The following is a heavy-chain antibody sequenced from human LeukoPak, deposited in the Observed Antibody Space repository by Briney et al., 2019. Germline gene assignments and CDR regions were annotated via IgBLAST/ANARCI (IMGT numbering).Heavy chain of an antibody. CDR2: VNDSGGT. V-gene: IGHV4-34*01. Sequence: PSETLSLTCAVYIDSFTNYYWNWIRQTPGKGLEWIGEVNDSGGTNINPSLRSRVILSVDTSKKQFSLKLSSVTAADTAVYYCARDGYSSGWYHFQMDWGQGTLVTVSS. D-gene: IGHD6-19*01. CDR1: IDSFTNYY. J-gene: IGHJ4*02. CDR3: ARDGYSSGWYHFQMD.